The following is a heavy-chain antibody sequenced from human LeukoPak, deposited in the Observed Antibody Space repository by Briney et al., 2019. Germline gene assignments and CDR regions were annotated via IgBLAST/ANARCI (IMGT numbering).Heavy chain of an antibody. V-gene: IGHV3-48*03. J-gene: IGHJ4*02. CDR2: ISSSGTTI. CDR3: ARRYCSSTSCLIDY. Sequence: GGSLTLSCAASGFTFTSFEMNWVRHAPGKGREWVSYISSSGTTIYYADSVKGRFTISRDNAKNSLYLQMNSLRAEDTAVYYCARRYCSSTSCLIDYWGQGTLVTVSA. D-gene: IGHD2-2*01. CDR1: GFTFTSFE.